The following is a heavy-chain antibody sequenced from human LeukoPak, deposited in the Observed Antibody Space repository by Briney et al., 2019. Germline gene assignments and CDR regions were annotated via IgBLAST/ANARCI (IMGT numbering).Heavy chain of an antibody. V-gene: IGHV4-59*12. Sequence: SETLSLTCTVSGGSINNNYWSWFRQSPGKGLEWIGYIYYNGNTNYNTSLESRVTISVDTSKNQFSLKLSSVTAADTAVYYCARVEWAYCGGDCYSKYFQHWGQGTLVTVSS. CDR1: GGSINNNY. D-gene: IGHD2-21*02. CDR2: IYYNGNT. J-gene: IGHJ1*01. CDR3: ARVEWAYCGGDCYSKYFQH.